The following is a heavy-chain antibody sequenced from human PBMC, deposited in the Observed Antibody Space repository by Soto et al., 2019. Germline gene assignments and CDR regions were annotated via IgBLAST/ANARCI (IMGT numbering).Heavy chain of an antibody. CDR1: GGSFSGYY. D-gene: IGHD2-2*01. Sequence: SETLSLTCAVYGGSFSGYYWSWIRQPPGKGLEWIGEINHSGSTNYNPSLKSRVTISVDTSKNQFSLKLGSVTAADTAVYYCARVRCPVVVPAANCKNWFDPWGQGTLVTVSS. V-gene: IGHV4-34*01. J-gene: IGHJ5*02. CDR3: ARVRCPVVVPAANCKNWFDP. CDR2: INHSGST.